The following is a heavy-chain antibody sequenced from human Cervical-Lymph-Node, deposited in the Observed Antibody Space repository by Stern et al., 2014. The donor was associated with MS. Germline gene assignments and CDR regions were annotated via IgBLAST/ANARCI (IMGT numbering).Heavy chain of an antibody. CDR1: GFTFSDYY. Sequence: QVQLVESGGGLVKPGGSLRLSCAGSGFTFSDYYVSWIRRAPGKDLEWISYISSSGAITLYADSVKGRFTVSRDNAEKSVFLQMGSLRAEDTAFYHCAIHAAAVASLRDWGLGTLVTVSS. J-gene: IGHJ4*02. V-gene: IGHV3-11*01. CDR2: ISSSGAIT. D-gene: IGHD6-19*01. CDR3: AIHAAAVASLRD.